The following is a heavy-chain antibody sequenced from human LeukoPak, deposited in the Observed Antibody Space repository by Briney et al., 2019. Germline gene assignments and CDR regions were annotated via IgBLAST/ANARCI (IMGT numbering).Heavy chain of an antibody. CDR2: ISYDGSNK. CDR1: GFAFTSYP. D-gene: IGHD5-18*01. Sequence: GRSLRLSCVASGFAFTSYPMHWVRQAPGKGLEWLALISYDGSNKDYADSVKGRFTVSRDNSRNTLYLQMISLRAEDTAVYYCARGTRGYSYGYVHYYYYMDVWGKGTTVTVSS. V-gene: IGHV3-30*04. CDR3: ARGTRGYSYGYVHYYYYMDV. J-gene: IGHJ6*03.